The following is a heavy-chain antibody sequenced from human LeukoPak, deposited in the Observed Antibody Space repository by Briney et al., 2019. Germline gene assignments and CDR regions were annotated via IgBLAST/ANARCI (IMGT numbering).Heavy chain of an antibody. J-gene: IGHJ4*02. CDR2: IYYSGST. CDR3: AKHRDSGWTPYDH. CDR1: GGSISSRSYY. V-gene: IGHV4-39*01. Sequence: PSETLSLTCTVSGGSISSRSYYWGWIRQPPGKGLEWIGSIYYSGSTYYNPSLKSRVTISVDTSKNQFSLKMSSVTAADTAVYYCAKHRDSGWTPYDHWGQGTLVTVSS. D-gene: IGHD6-19*01.